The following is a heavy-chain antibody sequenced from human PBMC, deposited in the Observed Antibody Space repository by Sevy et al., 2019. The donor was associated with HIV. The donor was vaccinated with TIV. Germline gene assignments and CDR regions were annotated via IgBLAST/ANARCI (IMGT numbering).Heavy chain of an antibody. CDR1: GFTFSAYV. V-gene: IGHV3-21*01. CDR2: ISSSGRYI. CDR3: ARDALSGTSAY. Sequence: GESLKISCAASGFTFSAYVMNWVRQGPGKGLGWVSSISSSGRYIYYADSVQGRFTISRDNAEDYLYLQMNNLRAEDTAVYYCARDALSGTSAYWGQGTLVTVSS. J-gene: IGHJ4*02. D-gene: IGHD1-7*01.